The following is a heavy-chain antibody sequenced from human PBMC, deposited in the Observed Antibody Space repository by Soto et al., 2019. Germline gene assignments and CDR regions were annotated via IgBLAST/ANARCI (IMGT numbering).Heavy chain of an antibody. CDR2: IRTSGSTI. V-gene: IGHV3-11*01. Sequence: PGGSLRLSCAASGFTFSDYYMSWIRQAPGKGLEWVSNIRTSGSTINYADSVKGRFTISRDNAKNSLYLQMNSLRAEDTAVYYCARVSPPFDYWGQGTLVTAPQ. J-gene: IGHJ4*02. CDR1: GFTFSDYY. CDR3: ARVSPPFDY.